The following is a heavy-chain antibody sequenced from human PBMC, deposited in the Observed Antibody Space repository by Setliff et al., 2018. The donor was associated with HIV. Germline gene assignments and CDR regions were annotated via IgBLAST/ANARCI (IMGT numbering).Heavy chain of an antibody. V-gene: IGHV1-46*01. CDR1: GYTFTSYY. CDR3: ARAYDRYCSSTSCYEWFDP. D-gene: IGHD2-2*01. J-gene: IGHJ5*02. CDR2: INPSGGST. Sequence: GASVKVSCKASGYTFTSYYMHWVRQAPGQGLEWMGIINPSGGSTSYEQKFQGRVTMTRDTSTSTVYMELSSLRSEDTAVYYCARAYDRYCSSTSCYEWFDPWGQGTLVTVSS.